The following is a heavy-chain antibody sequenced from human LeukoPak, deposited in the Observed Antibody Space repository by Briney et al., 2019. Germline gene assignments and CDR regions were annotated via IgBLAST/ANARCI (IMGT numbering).Heavy chain of an antibody. CDR1: TFTFSSYN. V-gene: IGHV3-21*01. CDR3: VRDRGSYRPIDY. CDR2: ISSSGTYI. Sequence: GGSLRLSCAASTFTFSSYNMNWVRQAPGKGLEWVSSISSSGTYIYYRDSVKGRFTISGDNAENSLYLEMNSLRVEDTAIYYCVRDRGSYRPIDYWGQGTLVTVSS. D-gene: IGHD1-26*01. J-gene: IGHJ4*02.